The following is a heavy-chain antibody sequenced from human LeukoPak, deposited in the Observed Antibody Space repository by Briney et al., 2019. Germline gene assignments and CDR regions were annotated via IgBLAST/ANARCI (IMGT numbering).Heavy chain of an antibody. J-gene: IGHJ5*02. V-gene: IGHV5-51*01. CDR3: ARGFLEWFYFDP. CDR2: IYPGDSDT. Sequence: GESLKISCKGSGYTFSNFWIAWVRQMPGKGLEWMGVIYPGDSDTRYNPSFQGQAHISVDRSIRTAYLQLNSLKASDTAIYYCARGFLEWFYFDPWGQGTLVTVSS. D-gene: IGHD3-3*01. CDR1: GYTFSNFW.